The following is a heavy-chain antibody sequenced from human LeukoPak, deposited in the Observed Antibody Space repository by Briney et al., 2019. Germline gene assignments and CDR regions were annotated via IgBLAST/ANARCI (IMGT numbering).Heavy chain of an antibody. Sequence: SETLSLTCTVSGGSISSSSYYWGWIRQPPGKGLEWIGSIYYSGSTYYNPSLKSRVTISVDTSKNQFSLKLTSVTAADTAVYYCARGVNWIDPWGQGTLVTVSS. D-gene: IGHD6-13*01. J-gene: IGHJ5*02. CDR2: IYYSGST. CDR3: ARGVNWIDP. V-gene: IGHV4-39*07. CDR1: GGSISSSSYY.